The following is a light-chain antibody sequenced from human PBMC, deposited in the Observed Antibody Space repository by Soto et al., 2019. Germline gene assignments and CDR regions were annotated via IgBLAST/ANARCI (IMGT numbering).Light chain of an antibody. Sequence: EIVLTQSPGTLSLSPGERATLSCRASQSVSSSHLAWYQQKPGQAPRLLMYGASGRATGIPDRFTGSGSGTDFTLTISRLEPEDFAVYYCQKYGSSSRTFGQGTQL. CDR3: QKYGSSSRT. J-gene: IGKJ2*01. CDR1: QSVSSSH. V-gene: IGKV3-20*01. CDR2: GAS.